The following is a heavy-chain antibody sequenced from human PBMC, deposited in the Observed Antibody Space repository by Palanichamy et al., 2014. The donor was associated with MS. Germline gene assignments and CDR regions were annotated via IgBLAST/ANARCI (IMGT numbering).Heavy chain of an antibody. J-gene: IGHJ3*02. CDR1: GFTFSTYA. Sequence: EVQLLESGGGLVQPGGSLRLSCAASGFTFSTYAMNWVRQAPGKGLEWVSTITGNGDKTFYADSVKGRFTMSRDNSENTLFLQMNSLRAEDTAVYYCESYDRRDAFDIWGPGTMVTVSS. D-gene: IGHD3-16*01. V-gene: IGHV3-23*01. CDR2: ITGNGDKT. CDR3: ESYDRRDAFDI.